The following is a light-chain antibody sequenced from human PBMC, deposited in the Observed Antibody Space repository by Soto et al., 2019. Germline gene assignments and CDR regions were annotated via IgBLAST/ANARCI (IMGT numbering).Light chain of an antibody. J-gene: IGKJ4*01. CDR3: QQYGSSPPLT. V-gene: IGKV3-20*01. CDR1: QSVSSNY. Sequence: EIVLTQSPGTLSLSPGERATLSCRASQSVSSNYFARYQQKPGQSPRLLIYGASRRATGIPDRFSGSGSGTDCTRTISRLEREDFAVYYCQQYGSSPPLTFGGGTKVEVK. CDR2: GAS.